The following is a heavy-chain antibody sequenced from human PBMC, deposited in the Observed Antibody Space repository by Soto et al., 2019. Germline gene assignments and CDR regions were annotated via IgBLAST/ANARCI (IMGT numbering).Heavy chain of an antibody. Sequence: QVQLQESGPGLVKPSQTLSLTCTVSGGSLSSGAYYWRWIRQPPGKGLEWIGYIYYNGSTYDYPSLRTPITTPGYTSKTRCSLKLRSVTGAATGVKERARPRGAGYFDYWGQGTMGTVAS. J-gene: IGHJ4*02. CDR3: ARPRGAGYFDY. V-gene: IGHV4-30-4*01. CDR2: IYYNGST. D-gene: IGHD6-13*01. CDR1: GGSLSSGAYY.